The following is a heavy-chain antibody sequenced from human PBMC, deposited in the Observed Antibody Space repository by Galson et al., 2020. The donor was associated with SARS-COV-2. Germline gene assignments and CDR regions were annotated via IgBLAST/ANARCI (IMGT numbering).Heavy chain of an antibody. CDR1: GGSISSGGYY. Sequence: ETSETLSLTCTVSGGSISSGGYYWSWIRQHPGKGLEWIGYIYYSGSTYYNPSLKSRVTISVDTSKNQFSLKLSSVTAADTAVYYCARTTHTYSGSDSGFQHWGQGTLVTVSS. V-gene: IGHV4-31*03. CDR3: ARTTHTYSGSDSGFQH. CDR2: IYYSGST. J-gene: IGHJ1*01. D-gene: IGHD1-26*01.